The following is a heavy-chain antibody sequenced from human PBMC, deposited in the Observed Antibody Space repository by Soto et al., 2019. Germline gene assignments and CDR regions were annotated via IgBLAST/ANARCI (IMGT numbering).Heavy chain of an antibody. CDR2: MKGDGSED. J-gene: IGHJ4*02. V-gene: IGHV3-7*03. D-gene: IGHD1-26*01. Sequence: GSLRLSCATSGFSFSTYWMSWVRQAPGRGLQWVATMKGDGSEDYSADSVEGRFTISRDNAKNSLHLQMNSLRVEDTAVYYCAKTAVGAKELFAYWGQGTLVTVSS. CDR1: GFSFSTYW. CDR3: AKTAVGAKELFAY.